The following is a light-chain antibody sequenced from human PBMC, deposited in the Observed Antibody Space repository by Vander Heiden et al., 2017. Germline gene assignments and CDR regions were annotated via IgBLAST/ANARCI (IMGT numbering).Light chain of an antibody. Sequence: QSTLTQPASVSGSPRQSITISCTGTSSNYVSWYQQHPGKVPKLMIYDVAGRPSGVSNRFSGSKSGNTASLTISGLQADDEADYYCSSDTGDNTVLFGGGTKLTVL. CDR2: DVA. V-gene: IGLV2-14*01. CDR1: SSNY. CDR3: SSDTGDNTVL. J-gene: IGLJ2*01.